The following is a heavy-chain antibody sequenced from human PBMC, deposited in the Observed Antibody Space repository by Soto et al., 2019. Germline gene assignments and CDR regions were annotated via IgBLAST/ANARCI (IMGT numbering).Heavy chain of an antibody. CDR3: ARANFPGYTYGYFDY. CDR2: ISGDSQYI. D-gene: IGHD5-18*01. CDR1: GFTFSDYS. Sequence: GGSLRLSCAASGFTFSDYSMDWVRQGPGKGLEWVSSISGDSQYIYQADSVKGRFTVSRDNAKNSLYLQMNSLRAEDAAVYYCARANFPGYTYGYFDYWGQGTLVTVSS. V-gene: IGHV3-21*01. J-gene: IGHJ4*02.